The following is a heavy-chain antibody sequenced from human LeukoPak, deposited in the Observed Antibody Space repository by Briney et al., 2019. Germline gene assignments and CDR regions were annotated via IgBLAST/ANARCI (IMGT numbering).Heavy chain of an antibody. V-gene: IGHV2-5*02. CDR3: AHTPWGYYLNWFDP. CDR1: GFSLSTSEMG. J-gene: IGHJ5*02. Sequence: SGPTLVNPTQTLTLTCTFSGFSLSTSEMGVSWIRQPPGKALEWLAPIYWDDDKRYSPSLKSRLTITKDTSKNQVVLTMTNMDPVDTATYYCAHTPWGYYLNWFDPWGQGTLVTVSS. CDR2: IYWDDDK. D-gene: IGHD3-3*01.